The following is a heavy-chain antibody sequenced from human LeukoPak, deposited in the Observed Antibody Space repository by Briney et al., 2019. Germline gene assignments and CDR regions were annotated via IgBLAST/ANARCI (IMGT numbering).Heavy chain of an antibody. CDR3: ARSGRYCSGGSCYSLAAFDY. J-gene: IGHJ4*02. Sequence: PSETLSLTCAVYGGSFSGYYWSWIRQPPGKGLEWIGEINHSGSTNYNPSLKSRVTISVDTSKNQFSLKLSSVTAADTAVYYCARSGRYCSGGSCYSLAAFDYWGQGTLVTVSS. D-gene: IGHD2-15*01. V-gene: IGHV4-34*01. CDR2: INHSGST. CDR1: GGSFSGYY.